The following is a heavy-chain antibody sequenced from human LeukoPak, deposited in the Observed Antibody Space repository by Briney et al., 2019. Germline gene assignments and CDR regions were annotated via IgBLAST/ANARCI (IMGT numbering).Heavy chain of an antibody. Sequence: GGSLRLSCTASGFTFGDYAMSWVRQAPGKGLECVSVIYSGGSTYYADSVKGRFTISRDSSNNTLFLQMTNLRAEDSGLYYCATDVRSSPLGFWGHGTLVTVSS. D-gene: IGHD6-19*01. J-gene: IGHJ4*01. CDR1: GFTFGDYA. CDR3: ATDVRSSPLGF. CDR2: IYSGGST. V-gene: IGHV3-66*01.